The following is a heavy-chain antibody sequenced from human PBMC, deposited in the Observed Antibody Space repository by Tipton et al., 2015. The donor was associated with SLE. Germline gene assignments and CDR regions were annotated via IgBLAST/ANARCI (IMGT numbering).Heavy chain of an antibody. D-gene: IGHD1-26*01. CDR3: ARVRVGATDDAVDI. Sequence: QLVQSGGGLVQPGGSLRLSCVASGFTVSSNYMSWVRQAPGKGLEWVSVIYSGGSTYYADSVKGRFTISRDNSKNTLYLQMNSLRAEDTAVYYCARVRVGATDDAVDIWGQGTMVTVAS. CDR2: IYSGGST. J-gene: IGHJ3*02. CDR1: GFTVSSNY. V-gene: IGHV3-53*04.